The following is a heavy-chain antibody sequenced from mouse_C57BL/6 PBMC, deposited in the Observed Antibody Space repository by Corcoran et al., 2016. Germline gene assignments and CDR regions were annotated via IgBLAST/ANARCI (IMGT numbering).Heavy chain of an antibody. Sequence: EVQLQQSGAELVRPGASVKLSCTASGFNIKDYYMHWVKQRPEQGLEWIGRIDPEDGDTEYAPKFQGKATMTADTSSNTAYLQLSSLTSEDTAVYYCTTSCYAAWFAYWGQGTLVTVSA. V-gene: IGHV14-1*01. CDR1: GFNIKDYY. D-gene: IGHD2-10*01. J-gene: IGHJ3*01. CDR3: TTSCYAAWFAY. CDR2: IDPEDGDT.